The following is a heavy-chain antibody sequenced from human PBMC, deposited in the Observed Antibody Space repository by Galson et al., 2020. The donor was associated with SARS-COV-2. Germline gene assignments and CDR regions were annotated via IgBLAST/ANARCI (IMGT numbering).Heavy chain of an antibody. D-gene: IGHD4-17*01. J-gene: IGHJ1*01. CDR3: AKDDYGDDEFRL. V-gene: IGHV3-30*18. CDR1: GFNFRNYD. CDR2: VSYDGNNK. Sequence: GGSLRLSCSASGFNFRNYDMHWVRQAPGRGLEWVAVVSYDGNNKYYSESVKGRFTISRDNSKNTLYLQMNSLRPEDTAIYYCAKDDYGDDEFRLWGQGTLVTVSS.